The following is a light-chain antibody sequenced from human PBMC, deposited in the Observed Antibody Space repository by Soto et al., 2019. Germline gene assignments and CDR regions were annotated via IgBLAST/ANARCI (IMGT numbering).Light chain of an antibody. J-gene: IGKJ1*01. CDR2: DAS. CDR3: QQYGSSPTT. Sequence: DIQMTQTPSSLSASVGDRVTITCRASQSVSNYLHWYQQKPGKAPNLLIYDASSLQSGVPSRFSGSGSGTDFTLTISSLQHEDFAVYYCQQYGSSPTTFGQGTKVDIK. V-gene: IGKV1-39*01. CDR1: QSVSNY.